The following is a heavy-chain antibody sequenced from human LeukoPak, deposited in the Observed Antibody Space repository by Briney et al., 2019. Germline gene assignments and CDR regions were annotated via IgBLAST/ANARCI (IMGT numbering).Heavy chain of an antibody. Sequence: GGSLRLSCAASGFTFSSYSMNWVRQAPGKGLEWVSSISSSSSYIYCADSVKGRFTISRDNAKNSLYLEMNSLRAEDTAVYYCARGGWDFDWLKGAFDIWGQGTMVTVSS. V-gene: IGHV3-21*01. J-gene: IGHJ3*02. CDR2: ISSSSSYI. D-gene: IGHD3-9*01. CDR3: ARGGWDFDWLKGAFDI. CDR1: GFTFSSYS.